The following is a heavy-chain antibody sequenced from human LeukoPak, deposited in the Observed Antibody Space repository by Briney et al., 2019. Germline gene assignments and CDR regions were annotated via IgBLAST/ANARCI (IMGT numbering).Heavy chain of an antibody. CDR3: ARAKKRSGRSRNFYLDV. CDR1: ADPINIGVYY. J-gene: IGHJ6*03. V-gene: IGHV4-61*09. D-gene: IGHD1-26*01. CDR2: IYTSGTTT. Sequence: SETLSLTCTVSADPINIGVYYWNWIRQPAGKGLEWIGHIYTSGTTTNSNPSLKSRVAISLDTSKNHFSLKLSSVTAADTAVYYCARAKKRSGRSRNFYLDVWGKGTTVTVSS.